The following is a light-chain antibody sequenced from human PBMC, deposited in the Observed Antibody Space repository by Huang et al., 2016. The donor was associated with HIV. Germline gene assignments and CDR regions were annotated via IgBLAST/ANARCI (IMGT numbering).Light chain of an antibody. CDR2: DSF. CDR3: QQRNNWPRT. CDR1: QSVSSY. Sequence: EIVLTQSPATLSLSPGERATLTCRASQSVSSYLAWFQQKRGQAPRRLVYDSFNRAPGIPVRFSGSGSGTDFPLTISNVEPEDFAVYYCQQRNNWPRTFGQGTKVEI. V-gene: IGKV3-11*01. J-gene: IGKJ1*01.